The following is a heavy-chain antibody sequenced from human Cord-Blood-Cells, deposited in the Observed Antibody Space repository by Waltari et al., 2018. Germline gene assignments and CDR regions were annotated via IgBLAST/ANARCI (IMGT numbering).Heavy chain of an antibody. CDR1: GYSISSGYY. CDR2: IYHSGST. D-gene: IGHD1-26*01. CDR3: ARAGGSYPHPYYFDY. J-gene: IGHJ4*02. Sequence: QVQLQESGPGLVKPSETLSLTCAVSGYSISSGYYRGWIRQPPGQGLEWIGSIYHSGSTYYNPSLKSRVTISVDTSKNQFSLKLSSVTAADTAVYYCARAGGSYPHPYYFDYWGQGTLVTVSS. V-gene: IGHV4-38-2*01.